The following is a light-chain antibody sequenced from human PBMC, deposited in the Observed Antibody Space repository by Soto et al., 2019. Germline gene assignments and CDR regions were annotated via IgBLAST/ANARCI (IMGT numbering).Light chain of an antibody. Sequence: DIQMTQSPSTLSASVGDRVTVTCRASQSISSWLAWYQQKAGKAPKLLIYKASALESGVPSRFSGSGSRTEFTLTISSLXXXXXXTYYCQHYNTYPWTFGQGTKVEIK. CDR1: QSISSW. CDR2: KAS. V-gene: IGKV1-5*03. CDR3: QHYNTYPWT. J-gene: IGKJ1*01.